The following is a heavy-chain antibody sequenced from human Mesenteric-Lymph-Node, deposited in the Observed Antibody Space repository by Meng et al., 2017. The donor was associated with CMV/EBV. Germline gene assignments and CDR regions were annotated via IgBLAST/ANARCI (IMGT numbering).Heavy chain of an antibody. D-gene: IGHD2-21*01. CDR3: AKDEGIVVVIASDY. J-gene: IGHJ4*02. V-gene: IGHV3-23*01. CDR1: GLSFSSYA. Sequence: SGLSFSSYASGWVRQAPGKGLEWVSAISGSGGSTYYADSVKGRFTISRDNSKNTLYLQMNSLRAEDTAVYYCAKDEGIVVVIASDYWGQGTLVTVSS. CDR2: ISGSGGST.